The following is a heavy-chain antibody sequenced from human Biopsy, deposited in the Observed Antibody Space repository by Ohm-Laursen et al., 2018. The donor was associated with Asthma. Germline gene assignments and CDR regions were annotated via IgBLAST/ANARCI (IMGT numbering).Heavy chain of an antibody. CDR2: IHHSGTS. Sequence: PSETLSLTCTVSGDSITSGGCCRNWIRQHPGKGLEWIGYIHHSGTSYFNPSLKSRVSFSRDTSKNQFSLRLSSVTAADTAMYYCARIPRRSGSYFVDYWGQGTLVTVSS. CDR3: ARIPRRSGSYFVDY. D-gene: IGHD3-22*01. J-gene: IGHJ4*02. CDR1: GDSITSGGCC. V-gene: IGHV4-31*03.